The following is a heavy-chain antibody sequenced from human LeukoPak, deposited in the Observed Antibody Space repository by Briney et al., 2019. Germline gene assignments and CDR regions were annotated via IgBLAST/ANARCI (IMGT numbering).Heavy chain of an antibody. CDR1: GFTFSSYA. Sequence: GGSLRLSCAASGFTFSSYAMSWVRQAPGKGLEWVSAISGSGGSTYYADSVKGRFTISRDNSKNTLYLQMNSLRADDTPVYYYAKTTLTTSHTGGLDYWGQGTLVTVSS. CDR2: ISGSGGST. CDR3: AKTTLTTSHTGGLDY. J-gene: IGHJ4*02. V-gene: IGHV3-23*01. D-gene: IGHD4-17*01.